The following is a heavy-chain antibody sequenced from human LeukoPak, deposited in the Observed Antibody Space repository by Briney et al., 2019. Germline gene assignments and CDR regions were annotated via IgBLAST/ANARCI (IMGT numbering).Heavy chain of an antibody. J-gene: IGHJ6*03. CDR2: IIPIFGTA. CDR3: ASGSYYYYYMDV. D-gene: IGHD1-26*01. Sequence: SVKVSCKASGGTFSSYAISWVRQAPGQGLEWMGGIIPIFGTANYAQKFQGRVTITTDESTSTAYMELSSLRSEDTAVYYCASGSYYYYYMDVWGKGTTVTVSS. CDR1: GGTFSSYA. V-gene: IGHV1-69*05.